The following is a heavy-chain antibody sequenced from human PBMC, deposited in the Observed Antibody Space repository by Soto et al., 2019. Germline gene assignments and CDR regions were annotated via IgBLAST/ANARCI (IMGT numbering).Heavy chain of an antibody. D-gene: IGHD1-1*01. Sequence: EVQLLESGGGLEQPGGSLRLSCAASGFTFSAYAMNWVRQATGNGLEWVSAISGSGGSIHYADSVKGRFTISRDNSKNTLYLQMNSLRDEDTAVYHCVKGYWKGDVWGQGTTVTVSS. CDR3: VKGYWKGDV. CDR1: GFTFSAYA. J-gene: IGHJ6*02. CDR2: ISGSGGSI. V-gene: IGHV3-23*01.